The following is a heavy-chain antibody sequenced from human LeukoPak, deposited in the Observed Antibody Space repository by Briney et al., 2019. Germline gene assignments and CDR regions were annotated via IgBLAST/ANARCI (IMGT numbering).Heavy chain of an antibody. CDR1: GFTFSDYY. J-gene: IGHJ4*02. Sequence: GGSLRLSCAASGFTFSDYYMSWIRQASGKGLEWVGRIRSKANSYATAYAASVKGRFTISRDDSKNTAYLQMNSLKTEDTAVCYCTRPLYYGSGSYYNFDWGQGTLVTVSS. D-gene: IGHD3-10*01. CDR3: TRPLYYGSGSYYNFD. V-gene: IGHV3-73*01. CDR2: IRSKANSYAT.